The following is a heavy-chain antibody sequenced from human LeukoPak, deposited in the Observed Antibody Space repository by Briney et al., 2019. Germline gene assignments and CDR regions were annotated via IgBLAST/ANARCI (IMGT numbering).Heavy chain of an antibody. V-gene: IGHV3-48*01. CDR3: TRVSTTDDY. CDR1: GFTFSSYS. CDR2: ISSSSSTI. Sequence: PGGSLRLSCAASGFTFSSYSMNWVRQAPGKGLEWISYISSSSSTIYYADSAKGRFTISRDNAKNSLYLQMNSLRAEDTAVYYCTRVSTTDDYWGQGTLVTVSS. J-gene: IGHJ4*02. D-gene: IGHD2/OR15-2a*01.